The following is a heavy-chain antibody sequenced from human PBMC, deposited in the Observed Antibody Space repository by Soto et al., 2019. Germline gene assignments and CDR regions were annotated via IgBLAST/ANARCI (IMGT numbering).Heavy chain of an antibody. V-gene: IGHV1-18*01. CDR1: GYTFTSYG. CDR3: ARSRSPMGGAMVVAAPNSYFFDY. Sequence: QVQLVQSGAEVKKPGASVKVSCKASGYTFTSYGISWVRQAPGQGLEWMGWISAYNGNTNYAQKLQGRVTMTTDTTTSTAYMEVRSLRSDDTAVYYCARSRSPMGGAMVVAAPNSYFFDYWGQGTLVTVSS. J-gene: IGHJ4*02. CDR2: ISAYNGNT. D-gene: IGHD2-15*01.